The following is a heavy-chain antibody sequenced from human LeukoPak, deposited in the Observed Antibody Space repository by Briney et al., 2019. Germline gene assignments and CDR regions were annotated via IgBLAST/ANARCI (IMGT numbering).Heavy chain of an antibody. D-gene: IGHD2-2*01. CDR1: GVSISSYY. V-gene: IGHV4-59*01. CDR2: IYYSGSI. CDR3: ARDQYCSSTSCYYYYMDV. J-gene: IGHJ6*03. Sequence: SETLSLTCTVSGVSISSYYWSWLRQPPGKGLEWIGYIYYSGSINYNPSLKSRVTISVDTSKTQFSLKLSSVTAADTAVYYCARDQYCSSTSCYYYYMDVWGKGTTVTVSS.